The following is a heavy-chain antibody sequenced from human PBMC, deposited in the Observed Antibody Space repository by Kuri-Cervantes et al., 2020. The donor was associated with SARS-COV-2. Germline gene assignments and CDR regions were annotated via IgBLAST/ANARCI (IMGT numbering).Heavy chain of an antibody. CDR1: GFTFGSYA. V-gene: IGHV3-23*01. CDR2: ISGSGGST. J-gene: IGHJ4*02. D-gene: IGHD6-13*01. Sequence: GGSLRLSCAASGFTFGSYAMSWVRQAPGKGLEWVSSISGSGGSTYYADSVKGRFTISRDNSKNTLYLQMNSLKAEDTAVYYCAKDPRVIIAAAGDGYWGQGTLVTVSS. CDR3: AKDPRVIIAAAGDGY.